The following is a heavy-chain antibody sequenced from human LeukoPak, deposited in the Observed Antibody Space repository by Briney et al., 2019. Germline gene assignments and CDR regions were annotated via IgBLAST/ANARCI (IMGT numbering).Heavy chain of an antibody. Sequence: PSETLSLTGAVYGGSFSGYYWSWIRQPPGKGLEWIGEINHSGSTNYNPSLKSRVTISVDTSKNQFSLKLSSVTAADTAVYYCASDIGAYGSGSYADYWGQGTLVTVSS. J-gene: IGHJ4*02. D-gene: IGHD3-10*01. CDR3: ASDIGAYGSGSYADY. CDR2: INHSGST. V-gene: IGHV4-34*01. CDR1: GGSFSGYY.